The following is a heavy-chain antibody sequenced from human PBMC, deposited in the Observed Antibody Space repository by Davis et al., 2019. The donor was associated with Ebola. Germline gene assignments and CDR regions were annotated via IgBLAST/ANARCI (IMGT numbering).Heavy chain of an antibody. CDR2: ISGSGGST. V-gene: IGHV3-23*01. J-gene: IGHJ6*02. Sequence: PGGSLRLSCAASGFTFSSYAMSWVRQAPGKGLEWVSAISGSGGSTYYADSVKGRFTISRDNSKNTLYLQMNSLRAEDTAVYYCAGYQLPLALPYYYGMDVWGQGTTVTVSS. CDR3: AGYQLPLALPYYYGMDV. CDR1: GFTFSSYA. D-gene: IGHD2-2*01.